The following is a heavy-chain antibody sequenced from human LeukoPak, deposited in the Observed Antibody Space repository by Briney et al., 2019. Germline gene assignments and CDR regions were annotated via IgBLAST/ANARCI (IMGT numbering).Heavy chain of an antibody. CDR1: GSTLSELS. CDR3: ATGAGWGYYAPGAFDL. Sequence: ASVKVSCKVSGSTLSELSIHWVRQAPGKGLEWMGGFAPEKDETIYAQEFQGRVTMTEDTSTDTAHMELRSLRSEDTALYFCATGAGWGYYAPGAFDLWGQGTTVNVSP. V-gene: IGHV1-24*01. CDR2: FAPEKDET. J-gene: IGHJ3*01. D-gene: IGHD3-3*01.